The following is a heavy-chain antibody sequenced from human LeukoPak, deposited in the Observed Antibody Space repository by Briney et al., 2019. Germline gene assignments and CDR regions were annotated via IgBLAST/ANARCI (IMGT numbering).Heavy chain of an antibody. D-gene: IGHD3-3*01. CDR2: IYHSRST. CDR3: ARNYDFWSGLNWFDP. Sequence: SETLSLTCAVSGYSISSGYYWGWIRQPPGKGLEWIGSIYHSRSTYYNPSLKSRVTISVDTSKNQFSLKLSSVTAADTAVYYCARNYDFWSGLNWFDPWGQGTLVTVSS. V-gene: IGHV4-38-2*01. J-gene: IGHJ5*02. CDR1: GYSISSGYY.